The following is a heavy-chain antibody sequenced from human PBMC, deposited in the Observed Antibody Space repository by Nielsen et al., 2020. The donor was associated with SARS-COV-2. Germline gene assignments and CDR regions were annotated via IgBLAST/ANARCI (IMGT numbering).Heavy chain of an antibody. CDR3: AGSYDSSGYYSLEPPDY. V-gene: IGHV4-59*01. Sequence: GSLRLSCTVSGGSISSYYWSWIRQPPGKGLEWIGYIYYSGSTNYNPSLKSRVTISVDTSKNQFSLKLSSVTAADTAVYYCAGSYDSSGYYSLEPPDYWGQGTPVTVSS. J-gene: IGHJ4*02. CDR1: GGSISSYY. CDR2: IYYSGST. D-gene: IGHD3-22*01.